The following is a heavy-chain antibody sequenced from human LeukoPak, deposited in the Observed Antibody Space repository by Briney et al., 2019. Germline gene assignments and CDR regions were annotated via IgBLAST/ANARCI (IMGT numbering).Heavy chain of an antibody. Sequence: SVKVSCKASGGTFSSYAISWVRQAPGQGLEWMGGIIPIFGTANYAQKFQGRVTITADESTSTAYMELSSLRAEDTAVYYCAKALLLSPGIDYWGQGTLVTVSS. J-gene: IGHJ4*02. CDR1: GGTFSSYA. CDR2: IIPIFGTA. CDR3: AKALLLSPGIDY. D-gene: IGHD2/OR15-2a*01. V-gene: IGHV1-69*13.